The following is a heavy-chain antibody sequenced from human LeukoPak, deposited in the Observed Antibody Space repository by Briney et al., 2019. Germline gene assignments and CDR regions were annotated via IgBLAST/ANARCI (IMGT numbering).Heavy chain of an antibody. CDR3: AKLGVTTLYYFDY. J-gene: IGHJ4*02. CDR2: ISSSSSYI. Sequence: GGSLRLSCAASGFTFSSYSMNWVRQAPGKGLEWVSSISSSSSYIYYADSVKGRFTISRDNSKNTLYLQMNSLRAEDTAVYYCAKLGVTTLYYFDYWGQGTLVTVSS. CDR1: GFTFSSYS. V-gene: IGHV3-21*04. D-gene: IGHD4-17*01.